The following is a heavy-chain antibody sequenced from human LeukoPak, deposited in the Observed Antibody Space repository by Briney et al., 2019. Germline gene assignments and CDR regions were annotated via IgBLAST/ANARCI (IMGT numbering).Heavy chain of an antibody. CDR3: TTLTVATNFDY. V-gene: IGHV3-48*03. D-gene: IGHD5-12*01. Sequence: GGSLRLSCAASGFSLSVYEMHWVRQAPGKGLEWISDISSSGTTTYYAESVKGRFTISRDNAKNSLYLQMKSLGAADTAVYYCTTLTVATNFDYWGQGTLVTVSS. J-gene: IGHJ4*02. CDR2: ISSSGTTT. CDR1: GFSLSVYE.